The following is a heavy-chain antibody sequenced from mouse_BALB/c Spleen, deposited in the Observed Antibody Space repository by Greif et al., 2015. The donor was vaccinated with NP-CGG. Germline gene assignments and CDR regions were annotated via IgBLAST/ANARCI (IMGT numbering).Heavy chain of an antibody. D-gene: IGHD1-2*01. J-gene: IGHJ4*01. V-gene: IGHV1-54*01. CDR3: ARKDITTATMDY. Sequence: VQRVESGAELVRPGTSVKVSCKASGYAFTNYLIEWVKQRPGQGLEWIGVINPGSGGTNYNEKFKGKATLTADKSSSTAYLQLSSLTSDDSAVYFCARKDITTATMDYWGQGTSVTVSS. CDR2: INPGSGGT. CDR1: GYAFTNYL.